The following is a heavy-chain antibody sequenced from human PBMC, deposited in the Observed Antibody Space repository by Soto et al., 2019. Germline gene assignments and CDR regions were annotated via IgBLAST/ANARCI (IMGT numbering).Heavy chain of an antibody. Sequence: QVQLVQSGAEVKKPGASVKVSCKASGYTFTSYGISWVRQAPGQGLEWMGWISAYNGNTNYAQKLQGRVTMTTDTSTSTADMELRSLRSDDTAVYYCARDGYYDSSGYRSDFYYWGQGTLVTVSS. CDR3: ARDGYYDSSGYRSDFYY. D-gene: IGHD3-22*01. V-gene: IGHV1-18*01. CDR2: ISAYNGNT. CDR1: GYTFTSYG. J-gene: IGHJ4*02.